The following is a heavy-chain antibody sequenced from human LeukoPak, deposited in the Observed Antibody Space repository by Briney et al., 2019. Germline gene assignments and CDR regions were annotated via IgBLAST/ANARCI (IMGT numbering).Heavy chain of an antibody. Sequence: HPGGSLRLSCVASDFTFRTYPMSWIRQAPGKGLEWVSAISVSGATFYADSVEGRFTISRDNSKNTLYLQLNSLRAEDTAVYYCAKDSHWPNDAFDIWGQGTLVTVSS. J-gene: IGHJ3*02. D-gene: IGHD1-1*01. CDR2: ISVSGAT. V-gene: IGHV3-23*01. CDR1: DFTFRTYP. CDR3: AKDSHWPNDAFDI.